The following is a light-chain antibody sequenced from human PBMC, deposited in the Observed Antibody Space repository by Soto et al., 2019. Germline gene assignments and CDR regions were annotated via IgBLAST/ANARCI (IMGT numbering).Light chain of an antibody. J-gene: IGKJ1*01. V-gene: IGKV3-15*01. CDR1: QSVKSN. CDR2: FAY. Sequence: EIVMTQSPATLSVSPGARGPLSCRASQSVKSNLAWYQQKPGQAPRLLIYFAYIRATGVPARFSGSGSGTEFTLTISSLESEDFALYYCQQYNNWPPWTFGQGTKVDIK. CDR3: QQYNNWPPWT.